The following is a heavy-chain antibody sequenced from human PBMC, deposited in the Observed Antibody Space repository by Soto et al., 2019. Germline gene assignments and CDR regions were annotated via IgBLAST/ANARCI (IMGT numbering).Heavy chain of an antibody. CDR3: ARDLEQWLVRNDY. J-gene: IGHJ4*02. D-gene: IGHD6-19*01. CDR2: ISVYTGKT. Sequence: QVQLVQSGAEVKKPGASVKVSCKASGYTFTSYGISWVRQAPGQGLEWMGWISVYTGKTNYAQKFQGRVTMTTDTSKSTVYMELRSLRSDDTAVYYCARDLEQWLVRNDYWGQGTLVTVSS. V-gene: IGHV1-18*04. CDR1: GYTFTSYG.